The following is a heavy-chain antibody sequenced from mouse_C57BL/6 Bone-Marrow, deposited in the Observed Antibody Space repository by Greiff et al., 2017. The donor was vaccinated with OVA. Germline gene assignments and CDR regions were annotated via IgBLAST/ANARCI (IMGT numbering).Heavy chain of an antibody. V-gene: IGHV1-26*01. Sequence: DVKLQESGPELVKPGASVKISCKASGYTFTDYYMNWVKQSHGKSLEFICDINPPHGGTSYNQKFKGKATLTVDKSSSTAYMELRSLTSEDSAVYYCASLYGNYWYFDVWGTGTTVTVSS. CDR2: INPPHGGT. D-gene: IGHD2-1*01. J-gene: IGHJ1*03. CDR3: ASLYGNYWYFDV. CDR1: GYTFTDYY.